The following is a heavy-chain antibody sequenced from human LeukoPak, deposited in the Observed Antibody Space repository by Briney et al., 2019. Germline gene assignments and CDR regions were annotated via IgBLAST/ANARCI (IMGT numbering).Heavy chain of an antibody. CDR3: ARLVGASWFDS. CDR1: GDSVSTNSAT. D-gene: IGHD1-26*01. V-gene: IGHV6-1*01. Sequence: QTLSLTCAISGDSVSTNSATWTWLRQSPSRGLEWLGRTYYRSKWYNDYAVSMKSRITINPDTSKNQFSLQLNSVTPEDTAVYYCARLVGASWFDSWGQGTLVTVSS. CDR2: TYYRSKWYN. J-gene: IGHJ5*01.